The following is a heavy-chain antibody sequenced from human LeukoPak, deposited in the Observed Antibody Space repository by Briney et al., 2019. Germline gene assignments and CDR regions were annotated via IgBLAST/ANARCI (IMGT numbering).Heavy chain of an antibody. J-gene: IGHJ4*02. CDR2: ISGIGSGGST. D-gene: IGHD7-27*01. V-gene: IGHV3-23*01. CDR3: VKLAGDLIIADTRRHDD. Sequence: GGSPRPSCAASGFHFSSYAMSWVRQSPGKGLEWVSAISGIGSGGSTHYAASVKGRVTISRVNSDTILYLQMNSLRAEDTAVYYCVKLAGDLIIADTRRHDDWGQGTLVTVSS. CDR1: GFHFSSYA.